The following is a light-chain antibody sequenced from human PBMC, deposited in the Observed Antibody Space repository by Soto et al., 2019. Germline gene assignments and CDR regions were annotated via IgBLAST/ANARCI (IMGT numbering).Light chain of an antibody. J-gene: IGKJ1*01. V-gene: IGKV1-39*01. CDR3: QPSYSRPRT. Sequence: DIQMTQSPSSLSASVGDRVTITCRASQSISSYLNWYQQKPGKAPNLLIYTASSLESGVPSRFSGSGSGTDFTLTISSLQPEHFATYFCQPSYSRPRTFGQGTRWIS. CDR1: QSISSY. CDR2: TAS.